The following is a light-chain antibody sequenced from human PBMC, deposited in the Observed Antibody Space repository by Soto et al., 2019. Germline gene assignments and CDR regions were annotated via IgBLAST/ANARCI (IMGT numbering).Light chain of an antibody. CDR2: STD. CDR3: VLYMGSGFGL. V-gene: IGLV8-61*01. J-gene: IGLJ2*01. CDR1: SGSVSTNYF. Sequence: QTVVTQEPSFSVSPGGTVTLTCGLSSGSVSTNYFPSWYQQTPGQAPRTLIYSTDTRSSGVPDRFSGSILGNKAALTITGAQADDESDYYCVLYMGSGFGLFGGGTKLTVL.